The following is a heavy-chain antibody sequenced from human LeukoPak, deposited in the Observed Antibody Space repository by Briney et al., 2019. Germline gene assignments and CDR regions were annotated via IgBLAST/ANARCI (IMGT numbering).Heavy chain of an antibody. D-gene: IGHD3-3*01. CDR3: ARVFLQQYYYYYYMDV. V-gene: IGHV1-8*01. J-gene: IGHJ6*03. CDR2: MNPNSGNT. Sequence: ASVKVSCEASGYTFTSYDINWVRQATGQGLEWMGWMNPNSGNTGYAQKFQGRVTMTRNTSISTAYMELSSLRSEDTAVYYCARVFLQQYYYYYYMDVWGKGTTVTVSS. CDR1: GYTFTSYD.